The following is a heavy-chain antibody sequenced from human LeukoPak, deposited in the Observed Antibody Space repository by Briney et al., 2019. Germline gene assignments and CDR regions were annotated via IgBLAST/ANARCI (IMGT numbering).Heavy chain of an antibody. CDR2: INHSGST. J-gene: IGHJ5*02. CDR3: ARGGYSSSYNWFDP. CDR1: GGSFSGYY. V-gene: IGHV4-34*01. Sequence: KPSETLSLTCAVYGGSFSGYYWSWIRQPPGKGLEWIGEINHSGSTNYNPSLKSRVTISVDTSKNQFSLKLSSVTAADTAVYYYARGGYSSSYNWFDPWGQGTLVTVSP. D-gene: IGHD6-13*01.